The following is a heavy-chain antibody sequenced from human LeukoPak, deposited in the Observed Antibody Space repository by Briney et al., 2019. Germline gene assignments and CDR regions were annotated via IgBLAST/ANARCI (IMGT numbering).Heavy chain of an antibody. J-gene: IGHJ4*02. D-gene: IGHD4-17*01. CDR1: GGSISSHY. CDR2: IYYSGST. Sequence: SETLSLTCTVAGGSISSHYWSWIRQPPGKGLEWIGYIYYSGSTNYNPSLKSRVTISVDTSKNQFSLKLSSVTAADTAVYYCARGTTVTTLLDYWGQGTLVTVSS. V-gene: IGHV4-59*11. CDR3: ARGTTVTTLLDY.